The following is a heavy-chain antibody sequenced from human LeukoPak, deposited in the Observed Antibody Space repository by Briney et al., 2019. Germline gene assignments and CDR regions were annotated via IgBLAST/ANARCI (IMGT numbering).Heavy chain of an antibody. CDR3: VKGRGCSSTSCYGTFDY. D-gene: IGHD2-2*01. CDR1: GFTFSNYE. V-gene: IGHV3-64D*06. J-gene: IGHJ4*02. Sequence: GGSLRLSCAASGFTFSNYEMNWVRQAPGKGLEYVSAISSNGGSTYYADSVKGRFTISRDNSKNTLYLQMSSLRAEDTAVYYCVKGRGCSSTSCYGTFDYWGQGTLVTVSS. CDR2: ISSNGGST.